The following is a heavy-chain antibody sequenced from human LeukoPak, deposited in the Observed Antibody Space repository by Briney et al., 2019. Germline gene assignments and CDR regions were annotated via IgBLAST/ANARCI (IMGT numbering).Heavy chain of an antibody. Sequence: PGGSLRLSCAASGFTFSSYSMNWVRQAPGKGLEWVSTISGSGDNTYYADSVKGRFTISRDNSKNTLYLQMNSLRAEDTAVYFCAREIRVGAHDAFDIWGQGTMVTVSS. D-gene: IGHD1-26*01. CDR3: AREIRVGAHDAFDI. CDR2: ISGSGDNT. CDR1: GFTFSSYS. J-gene: IGHJ3*02. V-gene: IGHV3-23*01.